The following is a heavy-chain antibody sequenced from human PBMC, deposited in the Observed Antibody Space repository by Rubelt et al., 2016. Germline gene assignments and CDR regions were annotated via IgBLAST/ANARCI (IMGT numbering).Heavy chain of an antibody. D-gene: IGHD3-22*01. J-gene: IGHJ4*02. V-gene: IGHV4-38-2*01. Sequence: KGLEWIGSIHHSGSTYYSSSLKSRVTISVDTSKNQFSLKLSSVTAADTAVYYCASRPPPYYYDSSGSDYWGQGTLVTVSS. CDR2: IHHSGST. CDR3: ASRPPPYYYDSSGSDY.